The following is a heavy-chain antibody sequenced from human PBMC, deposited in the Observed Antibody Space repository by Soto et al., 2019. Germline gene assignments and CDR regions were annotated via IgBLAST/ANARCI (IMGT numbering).Heavy chain of an antibody. CDR2: IYYNGDT. V-gene: IGHV4-39*01. CDR3: ARHQSIVVVTAARAFDI. J-gene: IGHJ3*02. D-gene: IGHD2-15*01. Sequence: PSATLSLTCSVSGGTISRSSHYWVWIRPPPGKGLEWIGSIYYNGDTYYNPSLKSRVTISVDTSKNQFSVKLNSVTAADTAVYYCARHQSIVVVTAARAFDIWGQGTMVTVSS. CDR1: GGTISRSSHY.